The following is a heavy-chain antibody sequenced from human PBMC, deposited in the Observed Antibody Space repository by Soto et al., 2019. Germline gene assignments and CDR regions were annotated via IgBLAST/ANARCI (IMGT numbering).Heavy chain of an antibody. CDR3: ARVGDFWSGYLHPQDY. D-gene: IGHD3-3*01. Sequence: QVQLVQSGAEVKKPGASVNVSGKASGYTFTSYGISWVRQAPGQGLEWMGWISAYNGNTNYAQKIQGRVTMTTDTSTSTAYMELRSLRSDDTAVYYCARVGDFWSGYLHPQDYWCQGTLVTVSS. V-gene: IGHV1-18*01. J-gene: IGHJ4*02. CDR2: ISAYNGNT. CDR1: GYTFTSYG.